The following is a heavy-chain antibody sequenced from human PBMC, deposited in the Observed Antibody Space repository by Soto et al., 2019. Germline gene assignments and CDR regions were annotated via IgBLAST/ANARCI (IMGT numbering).Heavy chain of an antibody. CDR1: GFTVSNNY. CDR2: IYSGGST. V-gene: IGHV3-53*02. D-gene: IGHD3-10*01. J-gene: IGHJ6*02. CDR3: ARDSRTQGSYYCYGMDV. Sequence: EVQLVETGGGLIQPGGSLRLSCAASGFTVSNNYMSWVRQAPEKGLEWVSVIYSGGSTYYADSVKGRFTISRDNSKNTLYLQMNSRRVEDTSVYYCARDSRTQGSYYCYGMDVWGQGTTVTVSS.